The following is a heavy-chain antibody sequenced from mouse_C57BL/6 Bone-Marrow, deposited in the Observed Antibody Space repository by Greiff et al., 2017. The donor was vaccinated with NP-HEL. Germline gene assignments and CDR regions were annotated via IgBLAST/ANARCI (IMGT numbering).Heavy chain of an antibody. CDR1: GFTFSSYG. J-gene: IGHJ2*01. Sequence: EVQLQESGGDLVKPGGSLKLSCAASGFTFSSYGMSWVRQTPDKRLEWVATISSGGSYTYYPDSVKGRFTISRDNAKNTLYLQMSSLKSEDTVMYYCARQRGPITTVVAPYLDYWGQGTTLTVSS. D-gene: IGHD1-1*01. CDR3: ARQRGPITTVVAPYLDY. V-gene: IGHV5-6*01. CDR2: ISSGGSYT.